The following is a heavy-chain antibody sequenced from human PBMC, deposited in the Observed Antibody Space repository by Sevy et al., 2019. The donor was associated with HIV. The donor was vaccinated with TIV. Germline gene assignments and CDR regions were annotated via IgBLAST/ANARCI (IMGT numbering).Heavy chain of an antibody. Sequence: GGSLRLSCAASGFTFSSYWMSWVRQAPGKGLEWVANIKQDGSEKYYVDSVKGRFTIPRNNAKNSLYLQMNSLRAEDTAVYYCASGYDILTGYFGYYYYYGMDVWGQGTTVTVSS. J-gene: IGHJ6*02. CDR3: ASGYDILTGYFGYYYYYGMDV. V-gene: IGHV3-7*01. CDR2: IKQDGSEK. CDR1: GFTFSSYW. D-gene: IGHD3-9*01.